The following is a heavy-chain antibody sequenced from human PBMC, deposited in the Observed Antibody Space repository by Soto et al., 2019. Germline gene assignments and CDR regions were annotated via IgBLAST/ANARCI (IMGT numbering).Heavy chain of an antibody. Sequence: QVQLVESGGGVVQPGRSLRLSCAASGFTFSFYGMHWVRQAPGKGLEWVAVISYDGSNKYYADSVKGRFTISRDNSKNTLYLQMKSLRAEDTAVYYCAKDLGHGGRGGFDIWGQGTMVTVSS. CDR3: AKDLGHGGRGGFDI. CDR1: GFTFSFYG. J-gene: IGHJ3*02. V-gene: IGHV3-30*18. CDR2: ISYDGSNK. D-gene: IGHD7-27*01.